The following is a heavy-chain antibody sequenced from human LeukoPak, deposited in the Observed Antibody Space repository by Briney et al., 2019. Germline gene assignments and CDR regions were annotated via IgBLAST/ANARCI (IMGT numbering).Heavy chain of an antibody. V-gene: IGHV4-38-2*02. J-gene: IGHJ4*02. CDR2: IYYSGST. CDR1: GYSISSGYF. CDR3: ARVAVALFDY. Sequence: SETLSLTCTVSGYSISSGYFWGWIRQPPGKGLEWIGSIYYSGSTYYNPSLKSRVTISVDTSKNQFSLKLSSVTAADTAVYYCARVAVALFDYWGQGTLVTVSS. D-gene: IGHD2-21*01.